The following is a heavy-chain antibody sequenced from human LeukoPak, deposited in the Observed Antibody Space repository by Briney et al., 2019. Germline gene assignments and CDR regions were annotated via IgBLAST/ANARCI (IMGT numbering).Heavy chain of an antibody. V-gene: IGHV1-18*01. Sequence: GASVKASCKASGYTFTSYGISWVRQAPGQGLEWMGWISAYNGNTNYAQKLQGRVTMTTDTSTSTAYMELRSLRSDDTAVYYCAREVGYCSSTSCSGIDYWGQGTLVTVSS. CDR2: ISAYNGNT. CDR3: AREVGYCSSTSCSGIDY. CDR1: GYTFTSYG. D-gene: IGHD2-2*01. J-gene: IGHJ4*02.